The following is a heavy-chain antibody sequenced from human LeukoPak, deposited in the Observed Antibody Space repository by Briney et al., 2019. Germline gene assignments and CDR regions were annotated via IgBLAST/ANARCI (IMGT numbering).Heavy chain of an antibody. CDR1: GYTFTSYD. D-gene: IGHD6-6*01. J-gene: IGHJ4*02. Sequence: ASVKVSCKASGYTFTSYDINWVRQATGQGLGWMGWMNPNSGNTGYAQKFQGRVTMTRNTSISTAYMELSSLRSEDTAVYYCARGRQRSSSSGVGYWGQGTPVTVSS. CDR2: MNPNSGNT. CDR3: ARGRQRSSSSGVGY. V-gene: IGHV1-8*01.